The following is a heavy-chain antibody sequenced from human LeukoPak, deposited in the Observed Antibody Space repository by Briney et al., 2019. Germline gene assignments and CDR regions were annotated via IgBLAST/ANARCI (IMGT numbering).Heavy chain of an antibody. V-gene: IGHV4-31*03. CDR2: IYYSGST. J-gene: IGHJ3*02. Sequence: PSETLSLTCTVSGGSISSGGYYWSWIRQHPGKGLEWIGYIYYSGSTYYNPSLKSRVTISVDTSKNQSSLKLSSVTAADTAVYYCAGDQGQWELGMDIWGQGTMVTVSS. CDR3: AGDQGQWELGMDI. D-gene: IGHD1-26*01. CDR1: GGSISSGGYY.